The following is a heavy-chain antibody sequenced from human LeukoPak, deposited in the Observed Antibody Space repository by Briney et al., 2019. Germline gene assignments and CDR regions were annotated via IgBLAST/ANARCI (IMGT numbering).Heavy chain of an antibody. D-gene: IGHD2-15*01. J-gene: IGHJ6*03. CDR3: GRGPVGYYYCYMDV. CDR1: VYTFSNYG. Sequence: GASVKVSCKTSVYTFSNYGSSWVRQAPGQGLEWMGWISAYNGNTNYAQKLQGRVTMTTDTSTSTAYMQLRSLRSDDTAVYYCGRGPVGYYYCYMDVWGKGTTVTVSS. CDR2: ISAYNGNT. V-gene: IGHV1-18*01.